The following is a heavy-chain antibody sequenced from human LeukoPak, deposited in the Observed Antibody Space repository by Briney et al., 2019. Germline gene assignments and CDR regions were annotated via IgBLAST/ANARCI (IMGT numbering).Heavy chain of an antibody. V-gene: IGHV1-18*01. D-gene: IGHD2-2*01. CDR2: ISAYNGNT. CDR3: ARDQGPRGYCSSTSCSSLGY. Sequence: ASVKVSCTASGYTFTSYGISWVRQAPGQGLEWMGWISAYNGNTNYAQKLQGRVTMTTDTSTSTAYMELGSLRSDDTAVYYCARDQGPRGYCSSTSCSSLGYWGQGTLVTVSS. J-gene: IGHJ4*02. CDR1: GYTFTSYG.